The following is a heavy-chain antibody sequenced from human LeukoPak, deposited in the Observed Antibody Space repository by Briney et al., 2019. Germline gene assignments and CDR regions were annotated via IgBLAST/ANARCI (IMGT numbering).Heavy chain of an antibody. CDR2: ISGSGGST. D-gene: IGHD1-26*01. CDR1: GFTFSSYA. J-gene: IGHJ4*02. V-gene: IGHV3-23*01. CDR3: ARGRGSYGDYFDS. Sequence: GGSLRLSCAASGFTFSSYAMSWVRQAPGKGLEWVSAISGSGGSTYYADSVKGRFTISRDNSKNTLYLQMNSLRAEDTAVYYCARGRGSYGDYFDSWGQGTLVTVSS.